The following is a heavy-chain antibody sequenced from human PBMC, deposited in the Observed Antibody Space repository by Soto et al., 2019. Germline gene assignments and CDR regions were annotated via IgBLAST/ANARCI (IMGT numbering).Heavy chain of an antibody. CDR1: GGSFSGYY. V-gene: IGHV4-34*01. Sequence: SETLSLTCAVYGGSFSGYYWSWIRQPPGKGLEWIGEINHSGSTNYNPSLKSRVTISVDTSKNQFSLKLSSVTAADTAVYYCARYSNSYYFEYWGQGTLVTVSS. CDR3: ARYSNSYYFEY. CDR2: INHSGST. D-gene: IGHD4-4*01. J-gene: IGHJ4*02.